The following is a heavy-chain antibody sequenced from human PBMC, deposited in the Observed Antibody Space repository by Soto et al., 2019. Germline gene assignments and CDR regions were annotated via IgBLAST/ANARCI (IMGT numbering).Heavy chain of an antibody. J-gene: IGHJ6*02. CDR3: ARDRPAPDIAARPEHYYGMDV. D-gene: IGHD6-6*01. CDR1: GFTFSSYA. Sequence: GGSLRLSCAASGFTFSSYARHWVRQAPGKGLEWVAVISYDGSNKYYADSVKGRFTISRDNSKNTLYLQMNSLRAEDTAVYYCARDRPAPDIAARPEHYYGMDVWGQGTTVTVSS. CDR2: ISYDGSNK. V-gene: IGHV3-30-3*01.